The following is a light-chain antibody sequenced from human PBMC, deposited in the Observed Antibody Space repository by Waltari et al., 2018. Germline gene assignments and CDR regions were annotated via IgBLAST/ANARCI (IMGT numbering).Light chain of an antibody. V-gene: IGKV4-1*01. J-gene: IGKJ1*01. CDR1: QNILYNSNDKNY. Sequence: DIVMTQSPDSLAVSLGERATINCKSSQNILYNSNDKNYLAWYQQKPGQPPKLLIYWASTRQSWVPDRFSGSGSGTDFTLTISSLQAEDVAVYYCQQYYRSRTFGQGTKVEIK. CDR3: QQYYRSRT. CDR2: WAS.